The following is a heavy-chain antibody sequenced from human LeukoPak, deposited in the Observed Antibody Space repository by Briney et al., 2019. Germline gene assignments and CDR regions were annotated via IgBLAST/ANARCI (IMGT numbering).Heavy chain of an antibody. CDR3: AREPTYYYDSSGDY. D-gene: IGHD3-22*01. V-gene: IGHV1-18*01. CDR2: ISAYNGNT. CDR1: GYTFTSYG. J-gene: IGHJ4*02. Sequence: ASVKVSCKASGYTFTSYGISWVRQAPGQGLEWMGSISAYNGNTNYAQNLQGRVTMTTDTSTSTAYMQLTSMRSDDTAVYYCAREPTYYYDSSGDYWGQGTLVTVSS.